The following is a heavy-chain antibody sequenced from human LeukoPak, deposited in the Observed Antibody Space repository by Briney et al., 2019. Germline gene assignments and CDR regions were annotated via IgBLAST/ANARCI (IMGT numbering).Heavy chain of an antibody. CDR1: GFTFSDYG. CDR3: ATGRYCSGGSCYDY. CDR2: IWYGGSNK. J-gene: IGHJ4*02. V-gene: IGHV3-33*08. Sequence: GGSLRLSCAASGFTFSDYGMHWVRQAPGKGLEWVAVIWYGGSNKYYVDSVKGRFTISRDNSKNTLYLQMNSLRAEDTAVYYCATGRYCSGGSCYDYWGQGTLVTVSS. D-gene: IGHD2-15*01.